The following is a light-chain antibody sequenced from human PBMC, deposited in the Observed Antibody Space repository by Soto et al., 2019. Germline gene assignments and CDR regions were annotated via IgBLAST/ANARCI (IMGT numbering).Light chain of an antibody. V-gene: IGKV3-20*01. CDR1: QSVSSSY. Sequence: EIVLTQSPGTLSLSPGERATLSCRASQSVSSSYLAWYQQKPGQAPRLLIYGASGRATGIPDRFSGSGSGTDFTLTISRLEPEDFAVYYCQQYGSPPPVTFGQGTRLEI. CDR3: QQYGSPPPVT. J-gene: IGKJ5*01. CDR2: GAS.